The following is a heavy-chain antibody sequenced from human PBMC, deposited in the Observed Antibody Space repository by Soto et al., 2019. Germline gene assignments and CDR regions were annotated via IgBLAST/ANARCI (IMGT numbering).Heavy chain of an antibody. CDR2: IYYSGST. CDR3: ARVVPCGGDCYEGKYYYYYYGMDV. D-gene: IGHD2-21*02. Sequence: SATLSLTCTVSGGSISSYYWSWIRQPPGKGLEWIGYIYYSGSTNYNPSLKIRVTISVDTSKNQFSLKLSSVTAADTAVYYCARVVPCGGDCYEGKYYYYYYGMDVWGQGTTVTVSS. V-gene: IGHV4-59*01. J-gene: IGHJ6*02. CDR1: GGSISSYY.